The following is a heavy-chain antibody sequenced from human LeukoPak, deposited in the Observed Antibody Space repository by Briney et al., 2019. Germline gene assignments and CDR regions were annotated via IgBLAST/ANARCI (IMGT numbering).Heavy chain of an antibody. J-gene: IGHJ4*02. Sequence: GGSLRLSCAASGFTFSSYGMHWVRQAPGKGLEWVAVISYDGSNKYYADSVKGRFTISGDNSKNTLYLQMNSLRAEDTAVYYCAKGEGSMLLDYWGQGTLVTVSS. D-gene: IGHD2-8*01. V-gene: IGHV3-30*18. CDR2: ISYDGSNK. CDR3: AKGEGSMLLDY. CDR1: GFTFSSYG.